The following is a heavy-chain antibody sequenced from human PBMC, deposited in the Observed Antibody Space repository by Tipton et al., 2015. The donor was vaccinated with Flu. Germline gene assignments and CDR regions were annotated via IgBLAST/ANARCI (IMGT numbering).Heavy chain of an antibody. CDR2: IYYSWST. V-gene: IGHV4-39*07. D-gene: IGHD3-22*01. J-gene: IGHJ4*02. Sequence: TLSLTCTVSGGFGGSISSYFRNWIRQPPGKGLEWIGSIYYSWSTYYNPSLKSRVTISVDTSKNQFSLKLSSVTAADTAVYYCTRVGGYYDSSGYQSYWGQGTLVTVSS. CDR3: TRVGGYYDSSGYQSY. CDR1: GGFGGSISSYF.